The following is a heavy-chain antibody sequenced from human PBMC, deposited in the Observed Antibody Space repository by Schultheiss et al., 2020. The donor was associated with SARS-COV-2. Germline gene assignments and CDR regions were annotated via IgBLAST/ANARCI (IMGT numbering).Heavy chain of an antibody. J-gene: IGHJ4*02. Sequence: ASVKVSCKASGYTFTGYYMHWVRQAPGQGLEWMGIINPSGGSTSYAQKFQGRVTMTRDTSTSTVYMELSSLRSEDTAVYYCARHHQLLTSRLTGTTWGFDYWGQGTLVTVSS. CDR3: ARHHQLLTSRLTGTTWGFDY. D-gene: IGHD1-7*01. CDR1: GYTFTGYY. V-gene: IGHV1-46*01. CDR2: INPSGGST.